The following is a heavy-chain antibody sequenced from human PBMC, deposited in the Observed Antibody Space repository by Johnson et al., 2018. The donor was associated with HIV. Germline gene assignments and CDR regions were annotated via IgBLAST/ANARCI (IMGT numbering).Heavy chain of an antibody. CDR3: AKGGSAVAVAFDI. Sequence: QVQLVESGGSMVRPGGSRRLSCAVSGFTFDDYGMSWVRQAPGKGLEWVAVISYDGSNKYYADSVKGRFTISRDNSKNTLYLQMNSLRAEDTAVYYCAKGGSAVAVAFDIWGQGTMVTVSS. CDR2: ISYDGSNK. V-gene: IGHV3-30*18. D-gene: IGHD6-19*01. J-gene: IGHJ3*02. CDR1: GFTFDDYG.